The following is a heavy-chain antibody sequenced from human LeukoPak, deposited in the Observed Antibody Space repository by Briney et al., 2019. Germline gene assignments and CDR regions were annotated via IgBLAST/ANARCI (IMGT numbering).Heavy chain of an antibody. CDR3: ARDQGRLVLRVVFDY. CDR1: GYTFTGYY. V-gene: IGHV1-2*02. J-gene: IGHJ4*02. CDR2: INPNNGDT. D-gene: IGHD3-10*01. Sequence: ASVKVSCKASGYTFTGYYMHWVRQAPGQGLEWMGWINPNNGDTTYAQSFQGRVTMTRDTSISTAYMELSRLRSDDTAMYYCARDQGRLVLRVVFDYWGQGTLLTVSS.